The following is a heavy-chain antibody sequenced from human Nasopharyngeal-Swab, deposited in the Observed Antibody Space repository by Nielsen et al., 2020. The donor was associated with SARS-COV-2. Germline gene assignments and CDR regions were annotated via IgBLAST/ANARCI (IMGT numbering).Heavy chain of an antibody. CDR3: AKEGGGGNYLYYYYYGVDV. J-gene: IGHJ6*02. CDR2: ISPGSDSM. Sequence: WIRQPPGKGLEWLSYISPGSDSMSYADSVRGRFTTSRDNSQNTLFLQMNSLRAEDTAVYYCAKEGGGGNYLYYYYYGVDVWGQGTTVTVSS. V-gene: IGHV3-11*01. D-gene: IGHD1-26*01.